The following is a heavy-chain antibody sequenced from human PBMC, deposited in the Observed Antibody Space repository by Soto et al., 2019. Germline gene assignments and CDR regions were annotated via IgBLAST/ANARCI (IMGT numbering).Heavy chain of an antibody. CDR2: ISGSGGST. J-gene: IGHJ5*02. D-gene: IGHD6-19*01. V-gene: IGHV3-23*01. Sequence: GGSLRLSCAASGFTFSSYAMSWVRQAPGKGLEWVSAISGSGGSTYYADSVKGRFTISRDNSKNTLYLQMNSLRAEDTAVYYCAKDKTAVAFGGGNWFDPWGQGTLVTVSS. CDR3: AKDKTAVAFGGGNWFDP. CDR1: GFTFSSYA.